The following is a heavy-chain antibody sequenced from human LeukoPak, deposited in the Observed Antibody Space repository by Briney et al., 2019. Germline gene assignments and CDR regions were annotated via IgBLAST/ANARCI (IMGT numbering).Heavy chain of an antibody. J-gene: IGHJ6*02. Sequence: GGSLRLSCAASGFTFSSYSMNWVRQAPGKGLEWVSSISSSSSYIYYADSVKGRFTISRDNAKNSLYLRMNSLRAEDTAVYYCARGEYQLLSLYYYYGMVVWGQGTTVTVSS. CDR2: ISSSSSYI. CDR1: GFTFSSYS. V-gene: IGHV3-21*01. D-gene: IGHD2-2*01. CDR3: ARGEYQLLSLYYYYGMVV.